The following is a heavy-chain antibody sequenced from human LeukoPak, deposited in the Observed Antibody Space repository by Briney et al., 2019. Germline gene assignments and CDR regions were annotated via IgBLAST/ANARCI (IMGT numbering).Heavy chain of an antibody. CDR2: INPNSGGT. J-gene: IGHJ5*02. CDR3: AKPGASGNYYRNCFDP. Sequence: ASVKVSCKASGYTFTGYYMHWVRQAPGQGLEWMGWINPNSGGTNYAQKFQGRVTMTRDTSISTAYMGLSRLRSDDTAVYYCAKPGASGNYYRNCFDPWGQGTLVTVSS. V-gene: IGHV1-2*02. CDR1: GYTFTGYY. D-gene: IGHD3-10*01.